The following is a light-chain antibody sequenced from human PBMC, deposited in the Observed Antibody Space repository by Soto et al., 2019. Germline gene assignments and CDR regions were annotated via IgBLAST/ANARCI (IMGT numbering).Light chain of an antibody. CDR3: SSYTISSHVV. J-gene: IGLJ2*01. Sequence: QSALTQPASVSGSPGQSITISCTGTSSDVGSYNYVSWYQQHPDKAPKLMIYEVSNRPSGVSNRFSASKSGNTASLTISGLQAEDGADYYCSSYTISSHVVFGGGTKLTVL. CDR2: EVS. CDR1: SSDVGSYNY. V-gene: IGLV2-14*01.